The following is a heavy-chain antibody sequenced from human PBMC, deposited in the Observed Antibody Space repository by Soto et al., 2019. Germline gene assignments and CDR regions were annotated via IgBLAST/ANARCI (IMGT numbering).Heavy chain of an antibody. CDR2: INPSGGST. CDR3: AINCISTSCRSWEEYYFDY. J-gene: IGHJ4*02. D-gene: IGHD2-2*01. V-gene: IGHV1-46*01. CDR1: GYTFTSYA. Sequence: GASVKVSCKASGYTFTSYAISWVRQAPGQGLEWMGIINPSGGSTSYAQKFQGRVTMTRDTSTSTVYMELSSLRSEDTAVYYCAINCISTSCRSWEEYYFDYWGQGTLVTVSS.